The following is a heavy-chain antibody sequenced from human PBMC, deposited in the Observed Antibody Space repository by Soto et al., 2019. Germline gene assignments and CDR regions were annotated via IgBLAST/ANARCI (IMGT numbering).Heavy chain of an antibody. J-gene: IGHJ4*02. CDR1: GFTFGTYG. D-gene: IGHD5-12*01. Sequence: QPXGSLRLSCVASGFTFGTYGMHWVRQTPGRGLEWVAFIWYDGSNAVFADFVRGRLTYSRDNSKNTMSLQMGSLRGDDTAVYYCARDLQIGSHHHFDLWGQGTLVTVSS. CDR2: IWYDGSNA. V-gene: IGHV3-33*01. CDR3: ARDLQIGSHHHFDL.